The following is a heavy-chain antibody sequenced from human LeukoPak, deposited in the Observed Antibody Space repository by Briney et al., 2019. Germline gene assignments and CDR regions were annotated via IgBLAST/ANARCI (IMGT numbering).Heavy chain of an antibody. Sequence: SETLSLTCAVYGGSFSGYYWSWIRQPPGKGLEWIGEINRSGSTNYNPSLKSRVTISVDTSKNQFSLKLSSVTAADTAVYYCARGTPPPYYFDYWGQGTLVTVSS. CDR3: ARGTPPPYYFDY. J-gene: IGHJ4*02. CDR1: GGSFSGYY. D-gene: IGHD4-23*01. CDR2: INRSGST. V-gene: IGHV4-34*01.